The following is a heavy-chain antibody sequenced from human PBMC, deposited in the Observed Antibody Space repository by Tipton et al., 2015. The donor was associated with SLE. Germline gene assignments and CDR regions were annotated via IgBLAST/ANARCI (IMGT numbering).Heavy chain of an antibody. CDR3: ARRRGASGLFDS. CDR2: IYYSGST. J-gene: IGHJ4*02. Sequence: TQSLTCTVSGGSISSSSYYWGWNRQPPGKGLEWIGSIYYSGSTYYNPSLKSRVTISVDTSKNQFSLKVTSVTAADTAVYYCARRRGASGLFDSWGQGILVTVSS. V-gene: IGHV4-39*07. CDR1: GGSISSSSYY.